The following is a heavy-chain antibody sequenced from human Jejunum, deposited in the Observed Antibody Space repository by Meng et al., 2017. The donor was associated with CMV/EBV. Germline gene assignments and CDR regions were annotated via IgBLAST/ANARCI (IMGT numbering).Heavy chain of an antibody. D-gene: IGHD5-24*01. Sequence: FTFPAHAMHWVRQAPGEGLEWVSGITWNGLIIGYADSVKGRFSISRDNAKNSLYLQMNSLRAEDTALYYCARDIQLYSYHYYGMDVWGQGTTVTVSS. J-gene: IGHJ6*02. CDR3: ARDIQLYSYHYYGMDV. CDR2: ITWNGLII. CDR1: FTFPAHA. V-gene: IGHV3-9*01.